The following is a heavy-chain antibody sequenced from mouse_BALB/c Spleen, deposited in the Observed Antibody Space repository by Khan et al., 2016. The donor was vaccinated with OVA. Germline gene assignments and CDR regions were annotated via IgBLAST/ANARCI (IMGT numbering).Heavy chain of an antibody. CDR2: INPRSGYT. D-gene: IGHD2-14*01. CDR3: ARRTTEYARDY. J-gene: IGHJ4*01. Sequence: QVQLQQSGAELARPGASVKMSCKASGYTFTSHTMHWVKQRPGQGLEWIGYINPRSGYTNYNQKFNDKATLTADKSSSTAYMQLSSLTAEDSAVYYGARRTTEYARDYWGQGTSVTVSS. V-gene: IGHV1-4*01. CDR1: GYTFTSHT.